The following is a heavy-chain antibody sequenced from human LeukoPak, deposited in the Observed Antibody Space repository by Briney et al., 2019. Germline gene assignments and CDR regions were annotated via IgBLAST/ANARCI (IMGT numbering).Heavy chain of an antibody. CDR2: IREERGQE. CDR3: ASLDTAKQPLANH. CDR1: GLTVSNHW. V-gene: IGHV3-7*03. Sequence: GASLRLSCVASGLTVSNHWMSWVRQAPGKGLEWVANIREERGQEYYVDSVKGRFTISKNSAKNSLYLQMNTLRVEDTAMYYCASLDTAKQPLANHWGQGTLVTVSS. J-gene: IGHJ5*02. D-gene: IGHD5-18*01.